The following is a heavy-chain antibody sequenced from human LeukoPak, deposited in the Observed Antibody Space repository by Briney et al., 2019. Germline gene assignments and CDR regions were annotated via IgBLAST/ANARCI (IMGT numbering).Heavy chain of an antibody. J-gene: IGHJ4*02. D-gene: IGHD2-2*01. CDR1: GGSISSYY. Sequence: PSETLSLTCTVSGGSISSYYWSWIRQPPGKGLEWIGYIYYSGSTNYNPSLKSRVTISVDTSKNQFSLKLSSVTAADTAVYYCARSRVIPAASTFDYWGQGTLATVSS. CDR3: ARSRVIPAASTFDY. CDR2: IYYSGST. V-gene: IGHV4-59*01.